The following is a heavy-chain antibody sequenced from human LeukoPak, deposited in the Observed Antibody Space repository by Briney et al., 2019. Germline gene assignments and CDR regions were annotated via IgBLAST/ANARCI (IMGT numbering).Heavy chain of an antibody. CDR2: LSYDGNYK. J-gene: IGHJ4*02. CDR3: ARYAEYAVSTPCY. V-gene: IGHV3-30*03. D-gene: IGHD2-8*01. CDR1: GFTFSSYG. Sequence: PGRSLTLSCAASGFTFSSYGMHWVRQAPGKGLEWVAVLSYDGNYKYYADSVKGRFAISRDNSENTLYLQMNSLRAEDTAVYYCARYAEYAVSTPCYWGQGNLVTVSA.